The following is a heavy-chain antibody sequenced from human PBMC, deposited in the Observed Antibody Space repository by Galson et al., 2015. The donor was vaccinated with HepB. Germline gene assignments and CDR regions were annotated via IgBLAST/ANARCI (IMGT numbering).Heavy chain of an antibody. Sequence: SLRLSCAASGFTFSNYGMNWVRQAPGKGLEWVALIWYDGHNKYYADSVKGRFTISRDNSKNTLFLQMKSLRAEDTALYYCARAGVGRSGTYYNFNYYYMDVWGKGTTVTVSS. CDR3: ARAGVGRSGTYYNFNYYYMDV. J-gene: IGHJ6*03. D-gene: IGHD3-10*01. V-gene: IGHV3-33*01. CDR2: IWYDGHNK. CDR1: GFTFSNYG.